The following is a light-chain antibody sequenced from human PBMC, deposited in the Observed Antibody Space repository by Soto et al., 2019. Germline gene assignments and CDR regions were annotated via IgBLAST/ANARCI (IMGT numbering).Light chain of an antibody. J-gene: IGLJ3*02. CDR2: RNN. CDR3: AAWDDSLSVYWV. V-gene: IGLV1-47*01. CDR1: SSNIGSNY. Sequence: QLVLTQPPSASGTPGQRVTISCSGSSSNIGSNYVYWYQQLPGTAPKLLIYRNNQRPSGVPDRFSGSKSGTSASLAISGLRSEDEADYYCAAWDDSLSVYWVFGGGTKLTVL.